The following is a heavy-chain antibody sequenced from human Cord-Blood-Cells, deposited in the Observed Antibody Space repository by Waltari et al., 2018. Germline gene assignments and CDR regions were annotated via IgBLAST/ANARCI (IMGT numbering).Heavy chain of an antibody. CDR3: ARGKGMVRGVDY. CDR1: GGSFSGYY. J-gene: IGHJ4*02. CDR2: INHSGST. Sequence: QVQLQQWGAGLLKPSETLSLTCPVYGGSFSGYYWSWIRQPPGKGLEWIGEINHSGSTNYNPSLKSRVTISVDTSKNQFSLKLSSVTAADTAVYYCARGKGMVRGVDYWGQGTLVTVSS. V-gene: IGHV4-34*01. D-gene: IGHD3-10*01.